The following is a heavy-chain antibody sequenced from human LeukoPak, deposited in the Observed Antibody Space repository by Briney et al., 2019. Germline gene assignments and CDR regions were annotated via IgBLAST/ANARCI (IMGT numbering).Heavy chain of an antibody. Sequence: ASVKATCKASGYGFSNYGIGWVRQAPGQGLEWMGWISAYSGNTEYAQKFQGRVTMTTDTSTGTAYIELRSLRSDDTAVYYCARGPMYSTSYYAPDYWGQGTPVTVSS. D-gene: IGHD6-13*01. CDR3: ARGPMYSTSYYAPDY. CDR1: GYGFSNYG. CDR2: ISAYSGNT. J-gene: IGHJ4*02. V-gene: IGHV1-18*01.